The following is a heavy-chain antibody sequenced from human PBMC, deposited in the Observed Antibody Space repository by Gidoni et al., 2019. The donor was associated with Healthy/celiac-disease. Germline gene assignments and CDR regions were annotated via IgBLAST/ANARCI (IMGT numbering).Heavy chain of an antibody. Sequence: QVQLVESGGGVVQPGRSLRLSCSASGFTFSSSGMHWVRQAPGKGLEWVAVISYDGSNKYYADSVKGRFTISRDNSKNTLYLQMNSLRAEDTAVYYCAKDLLSYYDSSGYYEPDFDYWGQGTLVTVSS. CDR2: ISYDGSNK. CDR3: AKDLLSYYDSSGYYEPDFDY. D-gene: IGHD3-22*01. V-gene: IGHV3-30*18. CDR1: GFTFSSSG. J-gene: IGHJ4*02.